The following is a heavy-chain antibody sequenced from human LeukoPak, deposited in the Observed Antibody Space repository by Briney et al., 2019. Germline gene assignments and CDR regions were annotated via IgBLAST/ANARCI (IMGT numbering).Heavy chain of an antibody. V-gene: IGHV1-2*02. CDR2: INPNSGDT. Sequence: GASVKVSCKASGYTFIGYYMHWVRQAPGQGPEWMGWINPNSGDTNYAQKFQDRVSMTRDTSITTAYMELSSLRSDDTAVYYCAREGFGYWGQGTLVTVSS. CDR3: AREGFGY. CDR1: GYTFIGYY. J-gene: IGHJ4*02.